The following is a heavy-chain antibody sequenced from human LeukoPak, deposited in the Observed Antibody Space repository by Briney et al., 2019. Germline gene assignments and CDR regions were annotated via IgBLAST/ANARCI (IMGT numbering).Heavy chain of an antibody. CDR1: GFTFSSHW. D-gene: IGHD5-12*01. Sequence: GGSLRLSCTASGFTFSSHWMTWVRQPPGKGLEWVANIKEDGSVKYYVDSVKGRFSISRDNTKSALYLQMDSLRADDTAVYFCARDSTWRLDYWGQGILVTVSS. CDR3: ARDSTWRLDY. V-gene: IGHV3-7*03. CDR2: IKEDGSVK. J-gene: IGHJ4*02.